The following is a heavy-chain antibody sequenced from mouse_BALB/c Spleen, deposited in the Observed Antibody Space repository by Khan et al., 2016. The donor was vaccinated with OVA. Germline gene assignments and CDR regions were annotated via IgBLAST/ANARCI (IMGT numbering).Heavy chain of an antibody. J-gene: IGHJ3*01. V-gene: IGHV5-6*01. CDR3: TVVAYYYDSEGFAY. Sequence: EVQLVESGGDLVKPGGSLKLSCAASGFNISTYGMSWVRQTPDKRLEWVATVSTGGSYTYYPDSVKGRFTISRDNAKNTLYLQMSGLKSEDTAMFYCTVVAYYYDSEGFAYWGQGTLVTVSA. CDR2: VSTGGSYT. CDR1: GFNISTYG. D-gene: IGHD1-1*01.